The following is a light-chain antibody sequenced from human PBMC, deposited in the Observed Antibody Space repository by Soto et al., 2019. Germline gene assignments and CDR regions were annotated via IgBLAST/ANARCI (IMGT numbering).Light chain of an antibody. J-gene: IGKJ5*01. V-gene: IGKV1-39*01. CDR3: QQSYGTPIT. Sequence: DIQLTQSPSFLSASVGDRVTITCRASQGISSDLAWYQQNPGKAPKLLIYAASTLQNGVPSTFSGSGSGTDFTLTITSLQPEDCATYYCQQSYGTPITFGQGTRLEI. CDR2: AAS. CDR1: QGISSD.